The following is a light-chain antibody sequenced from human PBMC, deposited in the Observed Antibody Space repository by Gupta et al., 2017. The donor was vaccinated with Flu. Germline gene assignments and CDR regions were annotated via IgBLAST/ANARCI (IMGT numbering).Light chain of an antibody. CDR2: AAS. CDR3: QQSHSTPYT. V-gene: IGKV1-39*01. Sequence: DIQMTQSPSSLSASVGDRVTITCRASQSISTYLNWYQQKPGTAPNLLIYAASSLQTGVPSRFSGGGSGTDFTLTISSLQPEDFATYHCQQSHSTPYTFGQGTKLEIK. CDR1: QSISTY. J-gene: IGKJ2*01.